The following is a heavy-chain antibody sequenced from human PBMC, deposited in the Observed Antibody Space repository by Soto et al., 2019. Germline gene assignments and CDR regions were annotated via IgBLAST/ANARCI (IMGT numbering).Heavy chain of an antibody. CDR3: ARALRVGATNYYYYYGMDV. D-gene: IGHD1-26*01. CDR1: GGSITSYY. V-gene: IGHV4-59*01. J-gene: IGHJ6*02. Sequence: QVQLQESGPGLVKPSEPLSLTCTVSGGSITSYYWSWIRQPPGKGLEWLGSFFYSGSTNYNPSLKPRVPISVDTSNNPLSLKLSSVTAADTAVYYCARALRVGATNYYYYYGMDVWGQGTTVTVSS. CDR2: FFYSGST.